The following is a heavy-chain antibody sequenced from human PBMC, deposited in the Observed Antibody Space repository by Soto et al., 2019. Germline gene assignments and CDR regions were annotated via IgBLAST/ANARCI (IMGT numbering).Heavy chain of an antibody. J-gene: IGHJ3*02. CDR1: GFLFSSYN. D-gene: IGHD6-13*01. CDR2: ISDSSTTI. Sequence: PGGSLGLSCAASGFLFSSYNMHWVRQAPGRGLEWISCISDSSTTISYSDSVKGRFTISRDNAQKSLYLQMNSLRAEDTAVYYSARDRIAAAATGGPDAFDIWGQGTMVDVSS. CDR3: ARDRIAAAATGGPDAFDI. V-gene: IGHV3-48*01.